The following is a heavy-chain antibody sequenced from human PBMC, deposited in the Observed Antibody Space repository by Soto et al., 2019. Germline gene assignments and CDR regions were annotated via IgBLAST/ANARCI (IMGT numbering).Heavy chain of an antibody. V-gene: IGHV3-21*01. Sequence: EVQLVESGGGLVKPGGSLRLSCAASGFTFSLYSVHWVRQAPGKGLEWVSSIGTSTTYIYYADSVMGRFTISRDNAQRSLYIQMNSARGQDTAVYYAERGYRGLSSQYYVNDAFDVWGQGTIVTGSS. CDR2: IGTSTTYI. D-gene: IGHD1-26*01. CDR3: ERGYRGLSSQYYVNDAFDV. J-gene: IGHJ3*01. CDR1: GFTFSLYS.